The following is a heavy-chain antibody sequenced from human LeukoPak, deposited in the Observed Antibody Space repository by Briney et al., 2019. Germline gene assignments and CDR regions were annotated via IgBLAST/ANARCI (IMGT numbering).Heavy chain of an antibody. V-gene: IGHV3-23*01. J-gene: IGHJ4*02. CDR3: AKDLREDCSGGSCYYFDY. CDR2: ISGSGYST. CDR1: GFTFSTYA. D-gene: IGHD2-15*01. Sequence: PGGSLRLSCAASGFTFSTYAMTWVRQAPGKGLEWVSAISGSGYSTYYADSVKGRFTISRDNSRNTLYLQMNSLRAEDTAVYYRAKDLREDCSGGSCYYFDYWGQGTLVTVSS.